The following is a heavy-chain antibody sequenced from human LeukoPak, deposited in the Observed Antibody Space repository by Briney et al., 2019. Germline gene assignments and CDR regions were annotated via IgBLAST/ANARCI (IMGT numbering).Heavy chain of an antibody. CDR3: ARGRGESGTSYWSHFDQ. Sequence: SETLSPTCTVSGGSISSYYWSWIRQPAGKGLEWIARIYSSGSTNYNPSLKSRVTMSVDTSKNQFSLNLSSVTAADTAFYYCARGRGESGTSYWSHFDQWAQKTLVTVSS. V-gene: IGHV4-4*07. D-gene: IGHD1-26*01. CDR1: GGSISSYY. CDR2: IYSSGST. J-gene: IGHJ4*02.